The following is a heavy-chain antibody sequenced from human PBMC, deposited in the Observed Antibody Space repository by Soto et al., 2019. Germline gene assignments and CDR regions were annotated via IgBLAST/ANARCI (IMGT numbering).Heavy chain of an antibody. CDR3: ARASYYYDSSGLFDY. J-gene: IGHJ4*02. Sequence: WGLLRHSRAACGFTISRYGLHRVRQAPSKGLEWVAVIWYDGSNKYYADSVKGRFTISRDNSKNTLYLQMNSLRAEDTAVYYCARASYYYDSSGLFDYWGQGTLVTVSS. V-gene: IGHV3-33*01. D-gene: IGHD3-22*01. CDR2: IWYDGSNK. CDR1: GFTISRYG.